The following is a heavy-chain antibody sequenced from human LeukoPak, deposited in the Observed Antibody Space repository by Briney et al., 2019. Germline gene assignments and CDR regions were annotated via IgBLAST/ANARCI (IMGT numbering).Heavy chain of an antibody. D-gene: IGHD5-24*01. Sequence: PGGSLRLSCAASGFTFSSYGMHWVRQAPGKGLEWVAVISYDGSNKYYADSVKGRFTISRDNSKNTLYLQMNSLKTEDTAVYYCTIGDGWLPNWGQGTLVTVSS. CDR3: TIGDGWLPN. V-gene: IGHV3-30*03. J-gene: IGHJ4*02. CDR1: GFTFSSYG. CDR2: ISYDGSNK.